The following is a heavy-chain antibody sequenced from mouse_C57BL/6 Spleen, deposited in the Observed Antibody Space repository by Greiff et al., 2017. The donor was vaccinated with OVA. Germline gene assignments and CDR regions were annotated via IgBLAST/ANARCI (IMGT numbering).Heavy chain of an antibody. D-gene: IGHD2-1*01. V-gene: IGHV2-2*01. J-gene: IGHJ3*01. CDR2: IWSGGST. CDR3: ARKDGTGSWFAY. Sequence: VKLQESGPGLVQPSQSLSITCTVSGFSLTSYGVHWVRQSPGKGLEWLGVIWSGGSTDYNAAFISRLSISKDNSKSQVFFKMNSLQADDTAIYYCARKDGTGSWFAYWGQGTLVTVSA. CDR1: GFSLTSYG.